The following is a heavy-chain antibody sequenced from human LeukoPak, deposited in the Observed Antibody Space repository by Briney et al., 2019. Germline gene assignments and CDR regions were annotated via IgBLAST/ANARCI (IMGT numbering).Heavy chain of an antibody. Sequence: GGSLRLSCAASGLTFSNYGMSWVRQAPGKGLEWVSSISGSGGSTNYADSVKGRFTISRDNSKNTLYLQMNSLRAEDTAVYYCAKTGGGTTDWGQGTMVTVSS. CDR2: ISGSGGST. V-gene: IGHV3-23*01. D-gene: IGHD2/OR15-2a*01. J-gene: IGHJ3*01. CDR3: AKTGGGTTD. CDR1: GLTFSNYG.